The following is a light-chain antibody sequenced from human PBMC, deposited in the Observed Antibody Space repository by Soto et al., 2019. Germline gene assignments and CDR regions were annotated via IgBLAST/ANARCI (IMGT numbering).Light chain of an antibody. V-gene: IGLV8-61*01. CDR3: VLYMGSGIWV. CDR2: STN. Sequence: QALVTQEPSFSVSPGRTVTLTCGLTSGSVSTSYYPSWYQQTPGQAPRTLIYSTNSRSSGVPDRFSGSILGNKAALTITGALAEYESDYYCVLYMGSGIWVFGGGTKLTVL. CDR1: SGSVSTSYY. J-gene: IGLJ3*02.